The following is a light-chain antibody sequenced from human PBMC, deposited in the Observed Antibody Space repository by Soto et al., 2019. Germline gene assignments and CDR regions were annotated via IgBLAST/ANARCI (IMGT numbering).Light chain of an antibody. J-gene: IGKJ1*01. V-gene: IGKV3-20*01. CDR2: GAS. CDR3: QQYGSSPWT. Sequence: EIVLTQSPGTLSLSHGERATLSCRASQSVSSSYLAWYQQKPAQAPRLLIYGASSRATGIPDRFSGSGSGTDFTLTISRLEPEDFAVYYCQQYGSSPWTFGQGTKVDIK. CDR1: QSVSSSY.